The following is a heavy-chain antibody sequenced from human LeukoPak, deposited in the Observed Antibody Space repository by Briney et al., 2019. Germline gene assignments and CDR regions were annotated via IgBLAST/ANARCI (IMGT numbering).Heavy chain of an antibody. CDR3: ARGLLRDGYTYTYSFDY. D-gene: IGHD5-18*01. CDR1: GFTFSSYA. V-gene: IGHV3-66*01. CDR2: VYMGGTT. Sequence: GGSLRLPCAASGFTFSSYAMSWVRQAPGKGLEWVSVVYMGGTTYYADSVKGRFTISRDSTKNTIYLQMNNLRAEDTAVYYCARGLLRDGYTYTYSFDYWGQGALVTVSS. J-gene: IGHJ4*02.